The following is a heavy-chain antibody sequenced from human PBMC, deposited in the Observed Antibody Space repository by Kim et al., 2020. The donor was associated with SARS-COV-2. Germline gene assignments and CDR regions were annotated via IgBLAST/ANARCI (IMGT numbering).Heavy chain of an antibody. D-gene: IGHD1-26*01. Sequence: SVKVSCKASGGTFGSYAISWVRQAPGQGLEWMGGIIPIFGTANYAQKFQGRVTITADESTSTAYMELSSLRSEDTAVYYCARGLPSGSYGYYGMDVWGQGTTVTVSS. V-gene: IGHV1-69*13. J-gene: IGHJ6*02. CDR3: ARGLPSGSYGYYGMDV. CDR1: GGTFGSYA. CDR2: IIPIFGTA.